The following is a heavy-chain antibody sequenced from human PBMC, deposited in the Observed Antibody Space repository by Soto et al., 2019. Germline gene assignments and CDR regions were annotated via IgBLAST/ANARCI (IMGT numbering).Heavy chain of an antibody. V-gene: IGHV2-26*02. Sequence: QVTLKESGPVLVKPTETLTLTCTVSGFSLSNGRMGVSWIRQPPGKPLEWLAHFFSDVERSYSASMQSRLTLSTDTSGSQVVLTMTNMDPVDTATYYCARMDGDYNYYGLDVWGQVTTVTVSS. CDR1: GFSLSNGRMG. J-gene: IGHJ6*02. CDR3: ARMDGDYNYYGLDV. CDR2: FFSDVER. D-gene: IGHD3-10*01.